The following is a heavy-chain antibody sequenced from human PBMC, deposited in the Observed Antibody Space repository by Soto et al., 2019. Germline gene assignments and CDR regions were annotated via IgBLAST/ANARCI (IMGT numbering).Heavy chain of an antibody. CDR1: GFAFSSYA. V-gene: IGHV3-21*01. J-gene: IGHJ4*02. CDR3: AFYSSTWGDFDS. Sequence: EVQLVESGGGLVKPGGSLRLSSAASGFAFSSYAMNWVRQAPGKGLEWVSSISRSRTDMSYADSVRGRFTISRDNAKNSLFLQMNSLRAEDTAVYYCAFYSSTWGDFDSWGQGTLVTVSS. CDR2: ISRSRTDM. D-gene: IGHD6-13*01.